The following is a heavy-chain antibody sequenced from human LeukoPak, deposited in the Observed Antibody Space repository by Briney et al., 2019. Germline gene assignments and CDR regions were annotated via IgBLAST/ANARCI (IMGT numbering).Heavy chain of an antibody. CDR2: ISGSGGST. D-gene: IGHD3-10*01. CDR3: AKSRYYYGSGSYSD. CDR1: GFTFSSYA. J-gene: IGHJ4*02. Sequence: GGSLRLSCAASGFTFSSYAMSWVRQAPGKGLEWVSAISGSGGSTYYADSVKGRFTISRDNSKNTLYLQMNSLRAEDTAVYYCAKSRYYYGSGSYSDWGQGTLVTVSS. V-gene: IGHV3-23*01.